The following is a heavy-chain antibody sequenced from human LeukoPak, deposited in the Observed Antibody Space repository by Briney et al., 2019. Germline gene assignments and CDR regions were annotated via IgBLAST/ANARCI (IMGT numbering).Heavy chain of an antibody. CDR1: GYTFTGYR. J-gene: IGHJ4*02. V-gene: IGHV1-2*02. CDR2: INPNNGST. D-gene: IGHD6-13*01. Sequence: ASVKVSCKASGYTFTGYRMHWVRQVPGQGLEWMAWINPNNGSTNYAQKFQGRVTLTRDTSISTTYMELSSLRSDDTAVYYCATSGSTWYNDYWGQGTLVTVSS. CDR3: ATSGSTWYNDY.